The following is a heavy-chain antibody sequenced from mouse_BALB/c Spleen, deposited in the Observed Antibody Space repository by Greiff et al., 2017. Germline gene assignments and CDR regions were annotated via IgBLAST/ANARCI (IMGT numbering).Heavy chain of an antibody. CDR2: ISSGGST. J-gene: IGHJ4*01. CDR1: GFTFSSYA. Sequence: EVHLVESGGGLVKPGGSLKLSCAASGFTFSSYAMSWVRQTPEKRLEWVASISSGGSTYYPDSVKGRFTISRDNARNILYLQMSSLRSEDTAMYYCAREGVVGAMDYWGQGTSVTVSS. CDR3: AREGVVGAMDY. D-gene: IGHD1-1*01. V-gene: IGHV5-6-5*01.